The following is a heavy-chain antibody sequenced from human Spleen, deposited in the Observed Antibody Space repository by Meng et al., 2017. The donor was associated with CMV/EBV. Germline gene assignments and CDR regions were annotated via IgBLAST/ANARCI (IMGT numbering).Heavy chain of an antibody. CDR2: IDYSGST. CDR3: GRGLAGGS. V-gene: IGHV4-59*01. CDR1: GVSMTGYY. J-gene: IGHJ5*02. Sequence: QVQVQESGPGLVKPSETLSLTCTVSGVSMTGYYWSWIRQPPGKGLEWIGNIDYSGSTNYNPTNYNPSLNSRVSISVDMSKNQFSLKLTFVTAADTAVYYCGRGLAGGSWGQGILVTVSS. D-gene: IGHD5-12*01.